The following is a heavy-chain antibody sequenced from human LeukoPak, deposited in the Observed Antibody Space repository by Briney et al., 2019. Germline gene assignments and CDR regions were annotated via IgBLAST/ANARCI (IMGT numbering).Heavy chain of an antibody. CDR3: AKSNWGSWDYFDY. CDR2: ISSSSSTI. D-gene: IGHD7-27*01. Sequence: GGSLRLSCAASGFTFSSYSMNWVRQAPGKGLEWVSYISSSSSTIYYADSVKGRFTISRDNSKNTLYLQMNSLRAEDTAVYYCAKSNWGSWDYFDYWGQGTLVTVSS. V-gene: IGHV3-48*01. CDR1: GFTFSSYS. J-gene: IGHJ4*02.